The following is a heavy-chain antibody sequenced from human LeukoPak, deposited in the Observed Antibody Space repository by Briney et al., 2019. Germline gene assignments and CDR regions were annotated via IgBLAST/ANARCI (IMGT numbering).Heavy chain of an antibody. D-gene: IGHD6-13*01. CDR2: INPNSGGT. CDR1: GYTFTGYY. V-gene: IGHV1-2*02. CDR3: ARDFRAIAAAGHNYYYYYMDV. J-gene: IGHJ6*03. Sequence: GASVKVSCKASGYTFTGYYMHWVRRAPGQGLEWMGWINPNSGGTNYAQKFQGRVTMTRDTSISTAYMELSRLRSDDTAVYYCARDFRAIAAAGHNYYYYYMDVWGKGTTVTVSS.